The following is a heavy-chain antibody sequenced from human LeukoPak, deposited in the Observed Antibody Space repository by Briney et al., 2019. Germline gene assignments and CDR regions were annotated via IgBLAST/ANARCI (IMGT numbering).Heavy chain of an antibody. Sequence: SQTLCLTCTVSGGSISSGGYYWSWIRQHPGKGLEWIGYIYYSGSTYYNPSLKSRVTISVDTSKNQFSLKLSSVTAADTAVYYCARTVVVVAATPLDYFDYWGQGTLVTVSS. CDR2: IYYSGST. CDR3: ARTVVVVAATPLDYFDY. CDR1: GGSISSGGYY. J-gene: IGHJ4*02. V-gene: IGHV4-31*03. D-gene: IGHD2-15*01.